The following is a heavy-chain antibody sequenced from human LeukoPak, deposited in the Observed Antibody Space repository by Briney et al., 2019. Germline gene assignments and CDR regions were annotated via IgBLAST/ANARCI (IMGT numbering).Heavy chain of an antibody. V-gene: IGHV1-69*04. J-gene: IGHJ3*02. Sequence: GASVKASCKASGGTFSTYAISWVRQAPGQGLEWVGRIIPILGIANYAQKFQGRVTITADKSTSTAYMELNSLKSEDTAVYYCARGPLFSFGLWPVFDAFDIWGQGTMVTVSS. CDR1: GGTFSTYA. D-gene: IGHD3-10*01. CDR3: ARGPLFSFGLWPVFDAFDI. CDR2: IIPILGIA.